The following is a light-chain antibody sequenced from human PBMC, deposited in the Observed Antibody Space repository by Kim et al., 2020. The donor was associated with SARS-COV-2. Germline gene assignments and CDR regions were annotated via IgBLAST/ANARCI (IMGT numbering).Light chain of an antibody. J-gene: IGLJ2*01. CDR1: SSTSGNTY. CDR3: GTWDSSLSIVV. V-gene: IGLV1-51*01. CDR2: DNN. Sequence: GQKVTISCSGGSSTSGNTYVSWYQQLPGTAPKLLIYDNNKRPSGIPDRFSGSKSGTSATLGITGLQTGDEADYYCGTWDSSLSIVVFGGGTQLTVL.